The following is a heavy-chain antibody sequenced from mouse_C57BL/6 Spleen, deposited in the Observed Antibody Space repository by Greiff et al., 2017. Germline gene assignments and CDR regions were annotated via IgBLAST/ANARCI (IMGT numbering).Heavy chain of an antibody. CDR3: ARVYDGYPYAMDY. V-gene: IGHV1-4*01. J-gene: IGHJ4*01. CDR1: GYTFTSYT. Sequence: QVQLKQSGAELARPGASVKMSCKASGYTFTSYTMHWVKQRPGQGLEWIGYINPSSGYTKYNQKFKDKATLTADKSSSTAYMQLSSLTSEDSAVYYCARVYDGYPYAMDYWGQGTSVTVSS. CDR2: INPSSGYT. D-gene: IGHD2-3*01.